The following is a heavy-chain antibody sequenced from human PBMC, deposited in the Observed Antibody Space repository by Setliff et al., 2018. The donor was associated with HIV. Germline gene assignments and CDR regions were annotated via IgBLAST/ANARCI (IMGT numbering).Heavy chain of an antibody. Sequence: SGPTLVNPTQTLTLTCSFSGFSLSTSGMRVSWIRQPPGKALEWLARIDWDDDKFYNTSLQTRLTISKDTSKNQVALTMTNMDPVDTATYFCARVRGYYDSGSPYYYYMDVWGKGTTVTVSS. D-gene: IGHD3-10*01. CDR1: GFSLSTSGMR. J-gene: IGHJ6*03. V-gene: IGHV2-70*04. CDR3: ARVRGYYDSGSPYYYYMDV. CDR2: IDWDDDK.